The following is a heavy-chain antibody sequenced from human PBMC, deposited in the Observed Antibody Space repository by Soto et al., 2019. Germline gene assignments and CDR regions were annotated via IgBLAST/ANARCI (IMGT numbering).Heavy chain of an antibody. D-gene: IGHD3-16*01. V-gene: IGHV3-23*01. CDR3: TSRGGGKVGY. CDR1: GFPFSTYA. J-gene: IGHJ4*02. CDR2: IRGSGDTT. Sequence: EVQLLESGGGLVQTGGSLRLSCAASGFPFSTYAMNWVRQAPGKGLEWVSIIRGSGDTTTYADSVKGRLTISRDNYKNTLYLQMDSLRAEDTAVYYCTSRGGGKVGYWGQGTLVTVSS.